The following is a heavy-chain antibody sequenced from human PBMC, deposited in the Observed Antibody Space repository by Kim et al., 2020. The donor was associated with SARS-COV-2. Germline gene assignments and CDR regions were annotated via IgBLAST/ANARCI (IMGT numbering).Heavy chain of an antibody. CDR3: AREITVGGYYLDS. J-gene: IGHJ4*02. D-gene: IGHD3-16*01. CDR2: MSFDGSYK. V-gene: IGHV3-30*04. Sequence: GGSLRLSCAASGFPFRNYAMHWVRQAPGKGLEWVALMSFDGSYKYDPDYVKARFTISKDNSRDTLYLQMDSLRGDDTAIYYCAREITVGGYYLDSWGQGALVTDS. CDR1: GFPFRNYA.